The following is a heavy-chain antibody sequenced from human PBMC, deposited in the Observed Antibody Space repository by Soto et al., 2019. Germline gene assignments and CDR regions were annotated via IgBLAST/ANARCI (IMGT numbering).Heavy chain of an antibody. CDR2: IIPIFGTA. Sequence: SVKVSCKASGGTFSSYAISWVRQAPGQGLEWMGGIIPIFGTANYAQKFQGRVTITADESTSTAYMELSSLRSEDTAVYYCAREAQVATVFDYWGQGTLVTVSS. CDR1: GGTFSSYA. J-gene: IGHJ4*02. CDR3: AREAQVATVFDY. V-gene: IGHV1-69*13. D-gene: IGHD5-12*01.